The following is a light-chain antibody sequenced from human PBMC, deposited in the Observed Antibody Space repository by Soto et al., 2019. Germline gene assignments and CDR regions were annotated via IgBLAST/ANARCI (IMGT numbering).Light chain of an antibody. CDR3: QQYNNWPRT. V-gene: IGKV3-15*01. Sequence: EIVLTQSPATLSVSPGEIATLSFRASQSVSILLAWYQQKPGQAPRLLIYRASTRATGIPARFSGSGSGTDFTLTISGLQSEDFAVYYCQQYNNWPRTFGQGTKVDIK. CDR1: QSVSIL. J-gene: IGKJ1*01. CDR2: RAS.